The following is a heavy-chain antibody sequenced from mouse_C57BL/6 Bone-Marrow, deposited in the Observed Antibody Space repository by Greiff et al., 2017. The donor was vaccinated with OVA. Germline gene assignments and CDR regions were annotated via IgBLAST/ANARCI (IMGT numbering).Heavy chain of an antibody. V-gene: IGHV1-55*01. CDR2: IYPGSGST. CDR1: GYTFTSYW. J-gene: IGHJ4*01. CDR3: ARRGGYYAMDY. Sequence: QVQLQQPGAELVKPGASVKMSCKASGYTFTSYWITWVKQRPGQGLEWIGDIYPGSGSTNYNEKFKSKATLTVDTTSSTAYMQLSSLTSEDSAVYYCARRGGYYAMDYWGQGTSVTVSS.